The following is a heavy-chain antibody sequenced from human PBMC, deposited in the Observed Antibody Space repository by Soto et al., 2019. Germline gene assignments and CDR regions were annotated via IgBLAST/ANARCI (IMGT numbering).Heavy chain of an antibody. V-gene: IGHV3-48*02. CDR3: ARSPYYYDSSNYYGY. D-gene: IGHD3-22*01. J-gene: IGHJ4*02. CDR2: ISSSSTTI. Sequence: EVQLVESGGGLVQPGGSLRLSCAASGFTFSSYGMTWVRQAPGKGLEWVSYISSSSTTIYYADSVKGRFTIFRDNAKNSLYLQLNSLRDEDTAVYYCARSPYYYDSSNYYGYGGQGTLVTVSS. CDR1: GFTFSSYG.